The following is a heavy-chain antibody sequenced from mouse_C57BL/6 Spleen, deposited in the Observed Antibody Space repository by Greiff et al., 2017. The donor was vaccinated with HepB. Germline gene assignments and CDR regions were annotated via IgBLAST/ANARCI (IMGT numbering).Heavy chain of an antibody. J-gene: IGHJ2*01. D-gene: IGHD2-4*01. V-gene: IGHV5-17*01. CDR2: ISSGSSTI. CDR3: ARDRDYDGGY. CDR1: GFTFSDYG. Sequence: EVKVEESGGGLVKPGGSLKLSCAASGFTFSDYGMHWVRQAPEKGLEWVAYISSGSSTIYYADTVKGRFTISRDNAKNTLFLQMTSLRSEDTAMYYCARDRDYDGGYWGQGTTLTVSS.